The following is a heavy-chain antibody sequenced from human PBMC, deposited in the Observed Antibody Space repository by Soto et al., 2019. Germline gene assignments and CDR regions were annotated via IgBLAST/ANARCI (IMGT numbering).Heavy chain of an antibody. Sequence: GGSLRLSCAASGFTFSSYWMSWVRQAPGKGLEWVANIKQDGSEKYYVDSVKGRFTISRDNAKNSLYLQMNSLRAEDTAVYYCARETPIWQMLFGRAIQFDPWGQGTLVTVSS. J-gene: IGHJ5*02. CDR1: GFTFSSYW. V-gene: IGHV3-7*05. CDR3: ARETPIWQMLFGRAIQFDP. CDR2: IKQDGSEK. D-gene: IGHD2-21*01.